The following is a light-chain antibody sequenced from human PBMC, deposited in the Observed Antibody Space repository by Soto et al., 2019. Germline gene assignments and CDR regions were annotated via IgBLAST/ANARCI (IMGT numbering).Light chain of an antibody. Sequence: DIQMTQSPSSLAASVGDRVTITCQASQDISDYLNWYHQKPGKAPKFLIYDASYLETGVPSRFSGSGSGTDFTFTISSLQAEDIGTYYCQQYHSLPFTLGPGTKVDTK. CDR3: QQYHSLPFT. CDR2: DAS. CDR1: QDISDY. V-gene: IGKV1-33*01. J-gene: IGKJ3*01.